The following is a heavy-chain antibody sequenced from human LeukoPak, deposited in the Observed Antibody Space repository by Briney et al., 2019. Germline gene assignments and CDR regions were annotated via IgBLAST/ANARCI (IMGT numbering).Heavy chain of an antibody. Sequence: GGSLRLSCAASGFTFSNYWMTWVRQARGKGLEWVANIKEDGSKKNYVDSLKGRFTISRDNAKNSLYLQMNSLRAEDTAVYYCATPLDYYDSSGYHQGGDWGQGTLVTVSS. J-gene: IGHJ4*02. V-gene: IGHV3-7*03. D-gene: IGHD3-22*01. CDR1: GFTFSNYW. CDR2: IKEDGSKK. CDR3: ATPLDYYDSSGYHQGGD.